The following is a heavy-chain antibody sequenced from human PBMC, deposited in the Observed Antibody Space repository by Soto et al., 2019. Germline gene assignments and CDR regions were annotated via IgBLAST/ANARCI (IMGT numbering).Heavy chain of an antibody. V-gene: IGHV4-34*01. D-gene: IGHD4-17*01. CDR1: GGSFSGYY. Sequence: PAETLSLTCAVYGGSFSGYYWTWIRQPPGTGLEWIGEINHSGSTNYNPSLKSRVTISVDRSKNQFSLKLSSVTAADTAVYYCARGYGDYDAFDIWGQGTMVTVSS. CDR2: INHSGST. CDR3: ARGYGDYDAFDI. J-gene: IGHJ3*02.